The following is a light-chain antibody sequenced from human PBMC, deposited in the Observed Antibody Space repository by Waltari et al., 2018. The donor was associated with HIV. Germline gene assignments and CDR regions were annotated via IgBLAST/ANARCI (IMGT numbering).Light chain of an antibody. CDR2: GAS. CDR3: QQYDNWPWT. V-gene: IGKV3-15*01. Sequence: EIVMTQSPATLSVSPGERATLSCRASQSIDNNLAWYQKKPGQAPRLLIYGASTRATGIPARFSGSGSGTDLTLSISSLQSEDFAVYDCQQYDNWPWTFGQGTRVDLK. CDR1: QSIDNN. J-gene: IGKJ1*01.